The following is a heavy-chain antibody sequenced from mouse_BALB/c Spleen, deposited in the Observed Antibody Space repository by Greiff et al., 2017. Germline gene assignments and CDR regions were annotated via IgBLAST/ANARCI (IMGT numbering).Heavy chain of an antibody. CDR2: IDPETGGT. Sequence: QVQLQQSGAELVRPGASVTLSCKASGYTFTDYEMHWVKQTPVHGLEWIGAIDPETGGTAYNQKFKGKATLTADKSSSTAYMELRSLTSEDSAVYYCTKRGYEVYYFDYWGQGTTLTVSS. CDR1: GYTFTDYE. V-gene: IGHV1-15*01. J-gene: IGHJ2*01. D-gene: IGHD2-2*01. CDR3: TKRGYEVYYFDY.